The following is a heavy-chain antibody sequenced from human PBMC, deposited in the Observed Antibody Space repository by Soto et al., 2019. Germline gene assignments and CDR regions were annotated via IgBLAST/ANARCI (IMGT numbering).Heavy chain of an antibody. CDR2: ISAYNGNT. J-gene: IGHJ5*02. CDR3: ARVTIFEVEHRAYNWFDP. D-gene: IGHD3-3*01. V-gene: IGHV1-18*01. CDR1: GYTFTSYG. Sequence: GASVKVSCKASGYTFTSYGISWVRQAPGQGLEWMGWISAYNGNTNYAQKLQGRVTMTTDTSTSTAYMELRSLRSDDTAVYYCARVTIFEVEHRAYNWFDPWGQGTLVTVSS.